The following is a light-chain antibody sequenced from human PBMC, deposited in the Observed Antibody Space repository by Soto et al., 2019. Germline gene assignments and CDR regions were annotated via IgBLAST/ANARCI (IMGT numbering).Light chain of an antibody. CDR2: GAS. V-gene: IGKV3-20*01. J-gene: IGKJ1*01. CDR1: QSVSSSY. Sequence: EIVLTQSPGTLSLSPEERATLSCRASQSVSSSYLAWYQQKPGQAPRLLIYGASSRATGIPDRFSGSGSGTDFTLTISRLVPEDFAVYYCQQYGSSTTFGQGTKVDIK. CDR3: QQYGSSTT.